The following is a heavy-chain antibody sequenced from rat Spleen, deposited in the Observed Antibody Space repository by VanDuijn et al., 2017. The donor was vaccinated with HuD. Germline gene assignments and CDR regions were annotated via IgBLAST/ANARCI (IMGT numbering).Heavy chain of an antibody. J-gene: IGHJ4*01. CDR3: ARDLTNYAYTYGVMDA. CDR2: MWSAGVT. D-gene: IGHD2-1*01. Sequence: QVQLKESGPGLVQPSETLSLTCTVSGFSLTNYNVHWVRQPPGKGLEWMGVMWSAGVTAYNSALKSRLSISRDTSKSQVFLKMGSLQTEDTATYFCARDLTNYAYTYGVMDAWGQGASVTVSS. CDR1: GFSLTNYN. V-gene: IGHV2-32*01.